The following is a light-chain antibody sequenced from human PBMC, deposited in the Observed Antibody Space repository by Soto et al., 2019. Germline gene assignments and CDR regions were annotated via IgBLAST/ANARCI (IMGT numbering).Light chain of an antibody. CDR2: GVS. V-gene: IGKV3-15*01. J-gene: IGKJ2*01. CDR1: ESLFGF. CDR3: QSYNDWPFA. Sequence: DIVLTQSPATLSVSPGDTVTLSCRASESLFGFLALYQQKPGQAPRLLMYGVSTRDTGIPARFSSGGYATDFTLTISSLQSEDSAFYFCQSYNDWPFASGLGTRL.